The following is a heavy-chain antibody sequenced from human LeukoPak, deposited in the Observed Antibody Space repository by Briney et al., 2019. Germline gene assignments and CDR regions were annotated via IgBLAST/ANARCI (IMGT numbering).Heavy chain of an antibody. CDR2: IKQDGSQI. V-gene: IGHV3-7*01. J-gene: IGHJ4*02. D-gene: IGHD6-19*01. CDR3: ARIGYSSSCWDY. CDR1: GFTFTNYW. Sequence: GGSLRLSCAASGFTFTNYWMSLVRQAPGKGLEWVANIKQDGSQIYYVDSLRGRFTISRDNAKNSVYLQMNSLRAEDTAVYYCARIGYSSSCWDYWGQGTLVTVSS.